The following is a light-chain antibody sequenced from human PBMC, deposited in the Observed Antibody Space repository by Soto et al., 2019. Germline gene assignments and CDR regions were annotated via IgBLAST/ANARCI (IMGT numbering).Light chain of an antibody. Sequence: DIQMTQSRSTLSASVGGRGTITCRAIQNINTDLAWYEQKPGKAPKLLIYKASTLKSGVPSRFSGSGSGTEFTLTISSLQPDDFEPYYCQHYNSYSEAFGQGTKVDIK. CDR1: QNINTD. V-gene: IGKV1-5*03. CDR2: KAS. CDR3: QHYNSYSEA. J-gene: IGKJ1*01.